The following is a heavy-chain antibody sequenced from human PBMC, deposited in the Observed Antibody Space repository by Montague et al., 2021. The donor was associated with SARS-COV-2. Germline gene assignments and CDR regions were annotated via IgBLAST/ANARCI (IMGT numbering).Heavy chain of an antibody. J-gene: IGHJ4*02. CDR2: IFWNDDK. CDR3: AHRLLFSSLGGFDY. CDR1: GFSLISDGVG. V-gene: IGHV2-5*01. D-gene: IGHD7-27*01. Sequence: PALVKPTQTLTLTCTFSGFSLISDGVGVGWIRQPPGKALEWLALIFWNDDKRYNSSLKNRLTVTKDTSKNQVVLTMTNMDPLDTGTYYCAHRLLFSSLGGFDYWGQGTLVTVAS.